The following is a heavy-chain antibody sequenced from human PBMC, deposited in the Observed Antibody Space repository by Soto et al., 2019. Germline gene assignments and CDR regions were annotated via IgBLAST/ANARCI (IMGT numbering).Heavy chain of an antibody. J-gene: IGHJ3*02. CDR3: ARGGGRLGYCSTTSCSLNAFDI. CDR2: ISGSGGST. V-gene: IGHV3-23*01. Sequence: GGSLRLSCAASGFTFSSYAMSWVRQAPGKGLEWVSSISGSGGSTYYADSVKGRFTISRDNSKNTLYLQMNSLRAEDTAVYYCARGGGRLGYCSTTSCSLNAFDIWGQGTMVTVSS. CDR1: GFTFSSYA. D-gene: IGHD2-2*01.